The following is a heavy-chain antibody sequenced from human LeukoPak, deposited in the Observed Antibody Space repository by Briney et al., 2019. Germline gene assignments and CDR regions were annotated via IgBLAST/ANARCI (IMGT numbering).Heavy chain of an antibody. CDR1: GLTFSTYW. Sequence: GGPLRLSCAASGLTFSTYWMHWVRQAPGKGLVWVSRIHGEGSLIYADAVKGRFTISRDNTKNMLYLQMNSLRAEDTAVYYCAGGASSTVHYWGQGTLVTVSS. J-gene: IGHJ4*02. D-gene: IGHD6-13*01. CDR2: IHGEGSL. CDR3: AGGASSTVHY. V-gene: IGHV3-74*01.